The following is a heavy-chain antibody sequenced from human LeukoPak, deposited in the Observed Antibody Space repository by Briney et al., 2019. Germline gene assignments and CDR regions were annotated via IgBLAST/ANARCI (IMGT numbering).Heavy chain of an antibody. Sequence: PGGSLRLSCAASGFTFNTYWMHWVRQVPGKGLVWVSRTNSDGSSTTYADSVKGRFTVSRDNAKNTLYLQMSSLRPEDTAVYYCAREWSGFGELPYYWGQGTLVTVSS. D-gene: IGHD3-10*01. CDR1: GFTFNTYW. CDR2: TNSDGSST. CDR3: AREWSGFGELPYY. J-gene: IGHJ4*02. V-gene: IGHV3-74*01.